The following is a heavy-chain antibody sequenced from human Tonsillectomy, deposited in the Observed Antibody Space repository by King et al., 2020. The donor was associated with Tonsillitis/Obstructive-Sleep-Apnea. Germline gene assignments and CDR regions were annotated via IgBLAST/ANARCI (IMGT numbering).Heavy chain of an antibody. J-gene: IGHJ4*02. CDR2: IYSGGST. V-gene: IGHV3-66*01. CDR1: GFTVSSNY. Sequence: VQLVESGGGLVQPGGSLRLSCAASGFTVSSNYMSWVRQAPGKGLEWGSVIYSGGSTYYADSVKGRSTISRDNSKNTLYLQMNSLRAEDTAVYYCARAVAAAGTGGYWGQGTLVTVSS. CDR3: ARAVAAAGTGGY. D-gene: IGHD6-13*01.